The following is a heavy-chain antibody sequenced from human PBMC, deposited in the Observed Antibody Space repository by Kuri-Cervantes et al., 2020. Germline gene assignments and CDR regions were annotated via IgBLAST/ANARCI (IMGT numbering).Heavy chain of an antibody. Sequence: GSLRLSCTVSGGSISSSSYYWGWIRQPPGKGLEWIGSIYYSGSTYYNPSPKSRVTISVDTSKNQFSLKLSSVTAADTAVYCCARVGSRRASHFDYWGQGTLVTVSS. CDR3: ARVGSRRASHFDY. J-gene: IGHJ4*02. V-gene: IGHV4-39*01. CDR1: GGSISSSSYY. D-gene: IGHD2-15*01. CDR2: IYYSGST.